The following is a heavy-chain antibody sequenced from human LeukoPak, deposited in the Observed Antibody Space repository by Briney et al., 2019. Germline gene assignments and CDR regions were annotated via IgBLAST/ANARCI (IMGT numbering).Heavy chain of an antibody. Sequence: PGGPLRLSCAASGFTFSSYAMHWVRQAPGKGLEWVAVISYDGSNKYYADSVKGRFTISRDNSKNTLYLQMNSLRAEDTAVYYCAKDPQSGSYLDYWGQGTLVTVSS. J-gene: IGHJ4*02. CDR1: GFTFSSYA. CDR3: AKDPQSGSYLDY. CDR2: ISYDGSNK. D-gene: IGHD1-26*01. V-gene: IGHV3-30-3*01.